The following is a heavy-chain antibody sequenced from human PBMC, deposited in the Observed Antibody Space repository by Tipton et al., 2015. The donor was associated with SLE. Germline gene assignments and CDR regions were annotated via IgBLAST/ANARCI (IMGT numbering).Heavy chain of an antibody. CDR2: MYITGSA. D-gene: IGHD3-9*01. V-gene: IGHV4-61*02. J-gene: IGHJ4*02. CDR1: GVSITSYTYS. Sequence: TLSLTCIVSGVSITSYTYSWSWIRQSAGKGLEWLGRMYITGSAIYNPSLKSRVTISVDTSKNQFSLKLSSVTAADTAVYYCARAGILTGYYPYFDYWGQGNLVTVSS. CDR3: ARAGILTGYYPYFDY.